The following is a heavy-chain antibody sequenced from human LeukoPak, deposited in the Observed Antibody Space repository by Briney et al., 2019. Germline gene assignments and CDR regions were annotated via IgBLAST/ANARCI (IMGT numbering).Heavy chain of an antibody. D-gene: IGHD6-25*01. V-gene: IGHV3-9*01. CDR1: GFTFDDYA. CDR3: ARVMERGYHFDY. Sequence: GGSLRLSCAASGFTFDDYAMHWVRQAPGKGLEWVSGISWNSGSIGYADSVKGRFTISRDNAKNSLYLQMNSLRAEDTALYHCARVMERGYHFDYWGQGTLVTVSS. CDR2: ISWNSGSI. J-gene: IGHJ4*02.